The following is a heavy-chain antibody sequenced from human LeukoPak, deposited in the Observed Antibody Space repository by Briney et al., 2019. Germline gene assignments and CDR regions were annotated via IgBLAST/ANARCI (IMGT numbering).Heavy chain of an antibody. J-gene: IGHJ6*03. Sequence: PGGSLRLSCAASGFTFSSYSMNWVRQAPGKGLEWVSHISSSSSTIYYADSVKGRFTISRDNAKNSLYLQMNSLRADDTAVYYCARFAAGGSYYYYMDVWGKGTTVTVSS. CDR3: ARFAAGGSYYYYMDV. CDR1: GFTFSSYS. V-gene: IGHV3-48*01. CDR2: ISSSSSTI. D-gene: IGHD6-25*01.